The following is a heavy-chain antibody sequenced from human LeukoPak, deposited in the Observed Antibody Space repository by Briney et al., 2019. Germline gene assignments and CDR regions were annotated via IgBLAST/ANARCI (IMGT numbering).Heavy chain of an antibody. D-gene: IGHD3-22*01. CDR3: ARGRPNSSGYYYNWFDP. J-gene: IGHJ5*02. Sequence: GASVTVSCKASGYTFTIYGISWVRQAPGQGLEWMGWISAYNGNTNYAQKLQGRVTMTTDTSTSTAYMELRSLRSDDTAVYYCARGRPNSSGYYYNWFDPWGQGTLVTVSS. CDR1: GYTFTIYG. V-gene: IGHV1-18*01. CDR2: ISAYNGNT.